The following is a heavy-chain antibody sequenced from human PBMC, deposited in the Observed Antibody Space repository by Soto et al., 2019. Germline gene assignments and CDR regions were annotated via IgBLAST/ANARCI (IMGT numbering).Heavy chain of an antibody. J-gene: IGHJ4*02. CDR1: GGSITSYY. V-gene: IGHV4-59*01. CDR2: IYSSGST. Sequence: QVQLQESGPGLVKPSETLSLTCTVSGGSITSYYWSWIRQPPGKGLEWIGYIYSSGSTNYNPSLKSRLTLSVDTSKNQFSLKLSSVTAADTAVYYCARGDTSYMAATSLSYWGQGTLVTVSS. D-gene: IGHD2-15*01. CDR3: ARGDTSYMAATSLSY.